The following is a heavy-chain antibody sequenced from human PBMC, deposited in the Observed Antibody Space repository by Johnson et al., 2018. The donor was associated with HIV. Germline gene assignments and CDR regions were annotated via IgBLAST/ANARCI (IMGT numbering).Heavy chain of an antibody. CDR2: ISGSGGST. CDR1: GFTFSSYG. CDR3: AKDQTYNFWSGYYGGDAFDI. D-gene: IGHD3-3*01. V-gene: IGHV3-23*04. J-gene: IGHJ3*02. Sequence: MQLVESGGGVVQPGRSLRLSCAASGFTFSSYGMHWVRQAPGKGLEWVSAISGSGGSTYYADSVKGRFTISRANSKNTLYLQMNSLRAEDTAVYYWAKDQTYNFWSGYYGGDAFDIWGQGTMVTVSS.